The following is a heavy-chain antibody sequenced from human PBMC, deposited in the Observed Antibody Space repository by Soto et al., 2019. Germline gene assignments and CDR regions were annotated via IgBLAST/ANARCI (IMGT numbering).Heavy chain of an antibody. CDR1: GGSISSYY. Sequence: KPSETLSLTCTVSGGSISSYYWSWIRQPAGKGLEWIGRIYTSGSTNYNPSLTSRVTMSVDTSKNQFSLKLSSVTAADTAVYYCASLIWFGEFYGMDVWGQGTTVTVSS. J-gene: IGHJ6*02. CDR2: IYTSGST. CDR3: ASLIWFGEFYGMDV. V-gene: IGHV4-4*07. D-gene: IGHD3-10*01.